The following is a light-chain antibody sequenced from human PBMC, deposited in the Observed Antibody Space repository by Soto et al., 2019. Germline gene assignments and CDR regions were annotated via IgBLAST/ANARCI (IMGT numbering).Light chain of an antibody. CDR1: SGHSNYA. J-gene: IGLJ2*01. CDR3: QTWGSGIVV. CDR2: LNSDGSH. Sequence: QLVLTQSPSASASLGASVKLTCTLSSGHSNYAIAWHQQQSEKGPRYLMKLNSDGSHSKGDGIPDRFSGSSSGAERYLPISSLQSEDEADYYCQTWGSGIVVFGGGTKVTGL. V-gene: IGLV4-69*02.